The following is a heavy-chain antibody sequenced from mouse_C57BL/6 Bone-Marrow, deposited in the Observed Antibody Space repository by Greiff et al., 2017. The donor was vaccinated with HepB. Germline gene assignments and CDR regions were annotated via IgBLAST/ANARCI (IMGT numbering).Heavy chain of an antibody. Sequence: VQLQESGPELVKPGASVKISCKASGYAFSSSWMNWVKQRPGKGLEWIGRIYPGDGDTNYNGKFKGKATLTADKSSSTAYMQLSSLTSEDSAVYFCARSPYGYNYAMDYWGQGTSVTVSS. CDR1: GYAFSSSW. J-gene: IGHJ4*01. CDR3: ARSPYGYNYAMDY. CDR2: IYPGDGDT. V-gene: IGHV1-82*01. D-gene: IGHD2-2*01.